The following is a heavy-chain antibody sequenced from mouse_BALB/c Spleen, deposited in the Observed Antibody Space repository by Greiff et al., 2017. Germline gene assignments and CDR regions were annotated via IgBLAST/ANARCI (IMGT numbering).Heavy chain of an antibody. CDR2: IYPGSGNT. Sequence: VQLQQSGAELARPGASVKLSCKASGYTFTDYYINWVKQRTGQGLEWIGEIYPGSGNTYYNEKFKGKATLTADKSSSTAYMQLSSLTSEDSAVYFCARWGSWFAYWGQGTLVTVSA. V-gene: IGHV1-77*01. J-gene: IGHJ3*01. CDR1: GYTFTDYY. CDR3: ARWGSWFAY.